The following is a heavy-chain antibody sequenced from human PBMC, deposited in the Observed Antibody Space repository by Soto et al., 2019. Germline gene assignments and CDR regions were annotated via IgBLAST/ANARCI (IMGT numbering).Heavy chain of an antibody. CDR1: GYTFTSYG. CDR3: ARGLRIAVAGVYFDY. CDR2: ISAYNGNT. J-gene: IGHJ4*02. D-gene: IGHD6-19*01. Sequence: GASVKVSCKASGYTFTSYGISWVRQAPGQGLEWMGWISAYNGNTNYAQKLQGRVTMTTDTSTSTAYMELRSLRSDDTAVYYCARGLRIAVAGVYFDYWGQGTLVTVSS. V-gene: IGHV1-18*01.